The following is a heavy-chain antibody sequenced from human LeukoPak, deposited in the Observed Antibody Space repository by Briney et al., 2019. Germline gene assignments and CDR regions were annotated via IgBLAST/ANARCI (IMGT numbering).Heavy chain of an antibody. J-gene: IGHJ4*02. D-gene: IGHD2-2*01. CDR2: IHSGGIT. CDR3: ARSIPAAGSDL. V-gene: IGHV3-53*01. Sequence: GGSLRLSCAASGFTISSNYMSWVRQAPGKGLEWVSVIHSGGITYYADSVKGRFTISSDNSKNTLYLQMNSLRAEDTAVYYCARSIPAAGSDLWGQGTLVTVSS. CDR1: GFTISSNY.